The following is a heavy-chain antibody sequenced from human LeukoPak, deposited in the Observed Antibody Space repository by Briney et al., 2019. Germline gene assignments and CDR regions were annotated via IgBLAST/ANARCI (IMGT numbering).Heavy chain of an antibody. J-gene: IGHJ4*02. Sequence: GGSLRLSCAASGFTISNYVFHWVRQPPGKGLEWVSVIWYDGSKKYYADSVKGRFTISRDNSKNTLYLQMNSLRVEDTAVYYCARDDGSFAPFGYWGQGTLDTV. D-gene: IGHD3-10*01. CDR1: GFTISNYV. V-gene: IGHV3-33*01. CDR3: ARDDGSFAPFGY. CDR2: IWYDGSKK.